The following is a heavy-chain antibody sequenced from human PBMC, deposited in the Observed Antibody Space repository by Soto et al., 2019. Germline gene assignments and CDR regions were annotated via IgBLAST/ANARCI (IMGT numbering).Heavy chain of an antibody. D-gene: IGHD3-3*01. CDR2: IYHSGST. J-gene: IGHJ4*02. CDR3: AREERITIFGVVIMTVFDY. Sequence: SETLSLTCALAGGSISSSNWWSWVRQPPGKGLEWIGEIYHSGSTNYNPSLKSRVTISVDKSKNQFSLKLSSVTAADTAVYYCAREERITIFGVVIMTVFDYWGQGTLVTVSS. CDR1: GGSISSSNW. V-gene: IGHV4-4*02.